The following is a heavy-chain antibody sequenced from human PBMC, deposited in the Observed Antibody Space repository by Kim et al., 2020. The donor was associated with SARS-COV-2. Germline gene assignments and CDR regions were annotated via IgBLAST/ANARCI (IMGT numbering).Heavy chain of an antibody. CDR2: ISYDGSNK. CDR1: GFTFSSYA. V-gene: IGHV3-30*04. J-gene: IGHJ6*02. CDR3: ARDLRDCSGGSCYYYYGMDV. Sequence: GGSLRLSCAASGFTFSSYAMHWVRQAPGKGLEWVAVISYDGSNKYYADSVKGRFTISRDNSKNTLYLQMNSLRAEDTAVYYCARDLRDCSGGSCYYYYGMDVWGQGTTVTVSS. D-gene: IGHD2-15*01.